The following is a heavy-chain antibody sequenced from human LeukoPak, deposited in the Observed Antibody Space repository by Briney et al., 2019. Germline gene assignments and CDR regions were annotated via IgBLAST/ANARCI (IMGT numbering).Heavy chain of an antibody. CDR1: GGTFSSYA. D-gene: IGHD3-10*01. CDR3: ARPRITMVRGSYYFDY. Sequence: SVKVSCKASGGTFSSYAISWVRQAPGQGLEWMGRIIPILGIANYAQKFQGRVTITADKSTSTAYMELSSLRSEDTAVYYCARPRITMVRGSYYFDYWGQGTLVTVSS. J-gene: IGHJ4*02. CDR2: IIPILGIA. V-gene: IGHV1-69*04.